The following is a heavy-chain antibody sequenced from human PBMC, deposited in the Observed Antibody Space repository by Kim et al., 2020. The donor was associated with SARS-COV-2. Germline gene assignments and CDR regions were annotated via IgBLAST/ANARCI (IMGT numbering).Heavy chain of an antibody. V-gene: IGHV4-39*02. CDR2: IYYSGST. J-gene: IGHJ5*02. CDR1: GGSISSSSYY. Sequence: SETLSLTCTVSGGSISSSSYYWGWIRQPPGKGLEWIGSIYYSGSTYYNPSLKSRVTISVDTSKNQFSLKLSSVTAADTAVYYCATESRITMVRGVIKIDWFDPWGQGTLVTVSS. D-gene: IGHD3-10*01. CDR3: ATESRITMVRGVIKIDWFDP.